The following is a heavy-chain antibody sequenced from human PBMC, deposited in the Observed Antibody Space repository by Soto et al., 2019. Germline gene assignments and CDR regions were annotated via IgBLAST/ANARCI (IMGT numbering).Heavy chain of an antibody. Sequence: QVQLVESGGGVVQPGRSLRLSCAASGFTFSSYAMHRVRQAPGKGLEWVAVISYDGSNKYYADSVKGRFTISRDNSKNTLYLQMNSLRAEDTAVYYCARGYYAPSGYDLGNYYYYGMDVWGQGTTVTVSS. CDR1: GFTFSSYA. V-gene: IGHV3-30-3*01. D-gene: IGHD5-12*01. CDR2: ISYDGSNK. J-gene: IGHJ6*02. CDR3: ARGYYAPSGYDLGNYYYYGMDV.